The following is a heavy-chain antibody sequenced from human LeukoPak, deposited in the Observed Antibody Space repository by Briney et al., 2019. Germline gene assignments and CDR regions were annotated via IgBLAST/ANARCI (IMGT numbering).Heavy chain of an antibody. D-gene: IGHD1-26*01. CDR3: ARVMKWELIDY. CDR1: GFTFSSYA. J-gene: IGHJ4*02. Sequence: GGSLRLSCEASGFTFSSYAMHWVRQAPGKGLEWVAVISYDGSNKYYADSVKGRFTISRDNSKNTLYLQMNSLRAEDTAVYYCARVMKWELIDYWGQGTLVTVSS. CDR2: ISYDGSNK. V-gene: IGHV3-30*04.